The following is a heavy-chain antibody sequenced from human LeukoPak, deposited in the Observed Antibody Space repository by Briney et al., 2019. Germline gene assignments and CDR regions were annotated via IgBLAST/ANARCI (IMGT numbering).Heavy chain of an antibody. V-gene: IGHV4-4*07. CDR1: GDSITKYY. Sequence: SETLSLTCTVSGDSITKYYWNWIRQPAGKGLEWIGRIYASGYTNYNPSLKSRVTMSIDTSKNQFSLKLTSLSAADTAVYYCVRDTHYYDSSGYSENYCFDSWGQGTLVTVSS. D-gene: IGHD3-22*01. CDR2: IYASGYT. CDR3: VRDTHYYDSSGYSENYCFDS. J-gene: IGHJ4*02.